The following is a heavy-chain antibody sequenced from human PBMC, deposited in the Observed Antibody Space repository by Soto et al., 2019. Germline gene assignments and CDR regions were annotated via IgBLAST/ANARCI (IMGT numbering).Heavy chain of an antibody. J-gene: IGHJ3*01. CDR1: GFTFSSYG. Sequence: PGGSLRLSCXASGFTFSSYGMHWVRQAPGKGLEWVAVIWYDGSNKYYADSVKGRFTISRDNAKNTLYLQMHSLRAEDTALYFCVRDRGYPDSFDVWGRGTMVTVSS. V-gene: IGHV3-33*01. D-gene: IGHD5-18*01. CDR3: VRDRGYPDSFDV. CDR2: IWYDGSNK.